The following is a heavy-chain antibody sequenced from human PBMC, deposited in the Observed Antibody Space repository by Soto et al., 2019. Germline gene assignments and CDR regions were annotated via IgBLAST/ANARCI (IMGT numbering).Heavy chain of an antibody. CDR1: GFTFSSHS. D-gene: IGHD5-18*01. CDR2: ISGSGATK. Sequence: EVQLVESGGGLIQPGGSLRLSCAASGFTFSSHSINWVRQAPGKGLEWVSYISGSGATKYYADSVKGRFTNSRNNARNSLYLQMSSLSDEDTAVYYCARAIRGFSYVVDYWGQGTLVTVSS. J-gene: IGHJ4*02. V-gene: IGHV3-48*02. CDR3: ARAIRGFSYVVDY.